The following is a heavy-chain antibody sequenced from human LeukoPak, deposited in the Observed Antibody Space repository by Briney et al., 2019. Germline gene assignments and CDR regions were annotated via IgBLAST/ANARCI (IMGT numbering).Heavy chain of an antibody. CDR1: GFTFSNYW. CDR3: AELGITMIGGV. J-gene: IGHJ6*04. V-gene: IGHV3-74*01. D-gene: IGHD3-10*02. Sequence: AGGSLRLSCAASGFTFSNYWMHWVRQAPGKGLVWVPRINSDGINASYADSVKGRFTISRDNAKYTLNLQMNSLRAEDTAVYYCAELGITMIGGVWGKGTTVTISS. CDR2: INSDGINA.